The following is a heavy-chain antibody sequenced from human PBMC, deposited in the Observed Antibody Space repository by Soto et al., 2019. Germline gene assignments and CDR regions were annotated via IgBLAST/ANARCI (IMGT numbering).Heavy chain of an antibody. Sequence: PGESLKISCKASGYSFAGYWITWVRQKPGKGLERMGRIDPSDSQTYYSPSVRGHVTISVTKSITTVFLQWSSLRASDTAMYYCARQIYDSDTGPNFQYYFDSWGQGTPVTVSS. CDR1: GYSFAGYW. V-gene: IGHV5-10-1*01. CDR2: IDPSDSQT. D-gene: IGHD3-22*01. J-gene: IGHJ4*02. CDR3: ARQIYDSDTGPNFQYYFDS.